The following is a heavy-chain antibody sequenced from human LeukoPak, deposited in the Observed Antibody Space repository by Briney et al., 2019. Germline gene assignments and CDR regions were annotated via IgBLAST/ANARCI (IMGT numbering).Heavy chain of an antibody. J-gene: IGHJ4*02. CDR1: GFTFGDYA. V-gene: IGHV3-49*04. D-gene: IGHD3-22*01. CDR3: TRSLGYSYYFDY. CDR2: IRSKAYGGTT. Sequence: PGRSLRLSCTASGFTFGDYAMSWVRQAPGKGLEWVGFIRSKAYGGTTEYAASVKGRFTISRDDSKSIAYLQMNSLKTEDTAVYHCTRSLGYSYYFDYWGQGTLVTVSS.